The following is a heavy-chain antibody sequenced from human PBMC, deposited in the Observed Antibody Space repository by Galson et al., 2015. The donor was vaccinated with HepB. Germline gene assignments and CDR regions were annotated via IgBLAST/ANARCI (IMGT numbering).Heavy chain of an antibody. J-gene: IGHJ6*02. CDR2: ISWNSGSI. CDR1: GFTFDDYA. Sequence: SLRLSCAASGFTFDDYAMHWVRQAPGKGLEWVSGISWNSGSIGYADSVKGRFTISRDNAKNSLYLQMNSLRAEDTALYYCATFLGSSSWYRDPNTNDYYYYGMDVWGQGTTVTVSS. V-gene: IGHV3-9*01. CDR3: ATFLGSSSWYRDPNTNDYYYYGMDV. D-gene: IGHD6-13*01.